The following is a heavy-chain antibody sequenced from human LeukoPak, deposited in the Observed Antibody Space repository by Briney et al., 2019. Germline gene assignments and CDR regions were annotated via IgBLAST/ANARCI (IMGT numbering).Heavy chain of an antibody. J-gene: IGHJ4*02. CDR3: ARATRGYSYGCADY. V-gene: IGHV3-11*01. Sequence: GGSLRLSCAASGFAFSDYYMSWIRQAPGKGLEWVSYISSSGSTIYYADSVKGRFTISRDNAKYSLYLQMNSLRAEDTAVYYCARATRGYSYGCADYWGQGTLVTVSS. CDR1: GFAFSDYY. CDR2: ISSSGSTI. D-gene: IGHD5-18*01.